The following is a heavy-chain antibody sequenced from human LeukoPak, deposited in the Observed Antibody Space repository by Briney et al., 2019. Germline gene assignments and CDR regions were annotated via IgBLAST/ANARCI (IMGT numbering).Heavy chain of an antibody. CDR3: ARHLYIGKNCWVDY. J-gene: IGHJ4*02. Sequence: SETLSLTCIVSGGSITNSNYLWGWIRQPPGKGLEWIGNIYYSGTTYYHPPLKSRVTMSVDTSKSQFSLKLSSVTGADTALYYCARHLYIGKNCWVDYWGQGTLVSVSS. CDR2: IYYSGTT. D-gene: IGHD1-26*01. CDR1: GGSITNSNYL. V-gene: IGHV4-39*01.